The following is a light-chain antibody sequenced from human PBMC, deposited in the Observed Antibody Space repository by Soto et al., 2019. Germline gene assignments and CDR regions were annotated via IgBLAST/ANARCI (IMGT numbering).Light chain of an antibody. CDR2: WAF. J-gene: IGKJ2*01. CDR3: QQYYSTPQT. V-gene: IGKV4-1*01. CDR1: QSVLYSSNNKNY. Sequence: DIVMTQSPDSLAVSLGERATINCKSSQSVLYSSNNKNYLAWYQQKPGQPPKLLIYWAFTLESGVPDRFSGSGSGTDFTLTISSLQAEDVAVYYCQQYYSTPQTFGQGTKLEIK.